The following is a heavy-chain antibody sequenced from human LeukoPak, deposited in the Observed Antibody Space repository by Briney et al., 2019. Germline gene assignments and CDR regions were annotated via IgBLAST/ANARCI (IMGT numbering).Heavy chain of an antibody. J-gene: IGHJ4*02. V-gene: IGHV3-9*01. Sequence: GGSLRLSCEASGFTFDDYAMHWVRQAPGKGLEWVSGISWNSGSIDYADSVKGRFTISRDNAKNSLYLQMNSLRPEDTALYYCAKGGLVVVPASLDYWGQGTLVTVSS. CDR3: AKGGLVVVPASLDY. CDR1: GFTFDDYA. D-gene: IGHD2-21*02. CDR2: ISWNSGSI.